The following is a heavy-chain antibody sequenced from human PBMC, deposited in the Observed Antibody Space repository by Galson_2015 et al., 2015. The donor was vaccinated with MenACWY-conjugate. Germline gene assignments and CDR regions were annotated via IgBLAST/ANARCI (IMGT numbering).Heavy chain of an antibody. CDR3: ARATRPGAFDI. D-gene: IGHD2-2*01. V-gene: IGHV1-18*01. CDR1: GYTFASYG. J-gene: IGHJ3*02. CDR2: ISGYNGNR. Sequence: SVKVSCKASGYTFASYGISWVRQAPGQGLKWMGWISGYNGNRNYAQKLQGRVAMTTDTSTSTAYMELRSLTYDDTAMYYCARATRPGAFDIWGQGTMVTVSS.